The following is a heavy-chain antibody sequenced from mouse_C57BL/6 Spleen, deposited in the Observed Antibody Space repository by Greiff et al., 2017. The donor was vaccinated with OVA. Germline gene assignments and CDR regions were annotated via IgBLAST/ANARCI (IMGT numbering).Heavy chain of an antibody. J-gene: IGHJ1*03. CDR2: INPYNGGT. Sequence: VQLQQSGPVLVKPGASVKMSCKASGYTFTDYYMNWVKQSPGKSLEWIGVINPYNGGTSYNQKFKGKATLTVDKSSSTAYMELNSLTSEDSAVYYCARPQTRWYFDVWGTGTTVTVSS. CDR3: ARPQTRWYFDV. CDR1: GYTFTDYY. V-gene: IGHV1-19*01.